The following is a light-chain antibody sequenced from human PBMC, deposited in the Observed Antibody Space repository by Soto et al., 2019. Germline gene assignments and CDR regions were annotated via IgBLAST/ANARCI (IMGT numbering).Light chain of an antibody. CDR1: QSISSY. J-gene: IGKJ1*01. CDR3: QQSSITPRT. CDR2: GAS. Sequence: DIRLTQSPSSLSASVGDRVTISCRASQSISSYLMWYHQKPGKAPNLLIYGASGLQNGVPSRFAGSGSGTEFTLTITCLQPEDFGTYYCQQSSITPRTFGQGTKVEI. V-gene: IGKV1-39*01.